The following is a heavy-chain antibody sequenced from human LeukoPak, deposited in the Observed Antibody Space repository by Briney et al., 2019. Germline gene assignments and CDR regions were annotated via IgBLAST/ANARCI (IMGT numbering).Heavy chain of an antibody. V-gene: IGHV4-34*01. CDR1: GGSFSGYY. Sequence: SETLSLTCAVYGGSFSGYYWSWIRQPPGKGLEWIGEINHSGSTNYNPSLKSRVTISVDTSKNQFSLKLSSVTAADTAVYYCARDNPRYYMDVWGKGTTVTISS. D-gene: IGHD1-1*01. CDR2: INHSGST. CDR3: ARDNPRYYMDV. J-gene: IGHJ6*03.